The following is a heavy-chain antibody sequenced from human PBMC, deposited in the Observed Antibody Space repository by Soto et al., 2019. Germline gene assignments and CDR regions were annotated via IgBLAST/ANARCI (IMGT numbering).Heavy chain of an antibody. CDR2: ISYDGSNK. J-gene: IGHJ6*02. CDR1: GFTFSSYG. CDR3: AKDSGYDFWSGYYTGVSQSNSDYYGMDV. Sequence: PGGSLRLSCAASGFTFSSYGMHWVRQAPGKGLEWVAVISYDGSNKYYADSVKGRFTISRDNSKNTLYLQMNSLRAEDTAVYYCAKDSGYDFWSGYYTGVSQSNSDYYGMDVWGQGTTVTVSS. V-gene: IGHV3-30*18. D-gene: IGHD3-3*01.